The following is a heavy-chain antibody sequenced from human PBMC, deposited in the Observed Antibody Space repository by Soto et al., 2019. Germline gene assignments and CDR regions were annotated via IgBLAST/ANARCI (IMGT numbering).Heavy chain of an antibody. J-gene: IGHJ4*02. D-gene: IGHD1-20*01. CDR3: VRDQIGYNKPFEY. CDR1: GFTFGSYA. V-gene: IGHV3-23*01. CDR2: ISGGGGSI. Sequence: GESLKISCAASGFTFGSYAMNWVRQAPGRGLEWVSAISGGGGSIYYADSLKGRFTISRDNSKNTVDLQLSSLRAEDTALYYCVRDQIGYNKPFEYWGQGTLVTVSS.